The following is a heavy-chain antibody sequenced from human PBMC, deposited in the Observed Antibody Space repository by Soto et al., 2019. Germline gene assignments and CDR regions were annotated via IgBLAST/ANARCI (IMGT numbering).Heavy chain of an antibody. CDR2: INPILSMS. CDR3: ATNYGSGYRAFDF. Sequence: QVQLVQSGAEVKKPGSSVKVSCKASGDTFSFYTINWVRQAPGLGLEWLGRINPILSMSNYAQYFQGRVTITAAKSTRTAYMELSSLRSEDTAMYYCATNYGSGYRAFDFWGQGALVTVSS. V-gene: IGHV1-69*02. J-gene: IGHJ4*02. D-gene: IGHD3-10*01. CDR1: GDTFSFYT.